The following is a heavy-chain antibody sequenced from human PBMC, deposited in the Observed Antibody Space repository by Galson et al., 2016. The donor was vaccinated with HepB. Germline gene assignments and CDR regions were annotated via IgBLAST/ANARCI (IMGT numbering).Heavy chain of an antibody. Sequence: SLRLSCAASGFTFSNYPMHWVRQAPGKGLEFVLAISPNGGATYYADSVKGRLIISRDNFQNTLYLQMGGLRTEDMAVYSCARESPRGSIDYWGQGTLVTVPS. CDR2: ISPNGGAT. D-gene: IGHD3-10*01. CDR1: GFTFSNYP. CDR3: ARESPRGSIDY. J-gene: IGHJ4*02. V-gene: IGHV3-64*02.